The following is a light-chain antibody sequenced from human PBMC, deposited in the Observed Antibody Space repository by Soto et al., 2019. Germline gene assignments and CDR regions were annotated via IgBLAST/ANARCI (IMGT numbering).Light chain of an antibody. CDR1: QSVSSN. Sequence: EIVMTQSPATLSVSPGERATLSRRASQSVSSNFAWYQQKPGQAPGLLIYGASTRATGIPARFSGSGSGTEFTLTISSLQSEDFAVYYCQQYNNWPRKFGQGTKVDIK. V-gene: IGKV3-15*01. CDR3: QQYNNWPRK. J-gene: IGKJ1*01. CDR2: GAS.